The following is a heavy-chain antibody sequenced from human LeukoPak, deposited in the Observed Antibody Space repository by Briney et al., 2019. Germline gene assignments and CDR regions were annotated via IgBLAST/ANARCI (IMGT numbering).Heavy chain of an antibody. D-gene: IGHD6-13*01. Sequence: SETLSLTCTVSGGSISSYYWSWIRQPPGKGLEWIGYIYYSGITNYNPSLKSRVTISIDTSKNHFSLQLSSVTAADTAVYYCARGASSSWYPTGLDWRPKLKWYFDLWGRGTLVTVSS. CDR3: ARGASSSWYPTGLDWRPKLKWYFDL. CDR1: GGSISSYY. V-gene: IGHV4-59*01. CDR2: IYYSGIT. J-gene: IGHJ2*01.